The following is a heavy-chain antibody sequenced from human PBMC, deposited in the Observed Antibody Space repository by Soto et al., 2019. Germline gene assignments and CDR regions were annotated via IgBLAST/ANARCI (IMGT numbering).Heavy chain of an antibody. J-gene: IGHJ6*02. Sequence: GESLKISCKASGYSFTSYGIIWVRQAPGQGLEWMGWISAHNGNTNYAQKLQGRVTMTTDTSTSTAYMELRSLRSDDTAVYYCARGESIGDVWGQGTTVTVSS. CDR2: ISAHNGNT. CDR1: GYSFTSYG. V-gene: IGHV1-18*01. D-gene: IGHD6-6*01. CDR3: ARGESIGDV.